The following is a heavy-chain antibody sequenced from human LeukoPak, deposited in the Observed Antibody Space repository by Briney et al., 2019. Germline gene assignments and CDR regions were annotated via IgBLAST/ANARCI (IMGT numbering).Heavy chain of an antibody. CDR1: GYTFTGYY. Sequence: HWASVKVSCKASGYTFTGYYMHWVRQAPGQGLEWMGWINPNSGGTNYAQKFQGRVTMTRDTSISTAYMELSRLRSDDTAVSYCARDILWFGELWTAEGIDYWGQGTLVTVSS. V-gene: IGHV1-2*02. D-gene: IGHD3-10*01. J-gene: IGHJ4*02. CDR3: ARDILWFGELWTAEGIDY. CDR2: INPNSGGT.